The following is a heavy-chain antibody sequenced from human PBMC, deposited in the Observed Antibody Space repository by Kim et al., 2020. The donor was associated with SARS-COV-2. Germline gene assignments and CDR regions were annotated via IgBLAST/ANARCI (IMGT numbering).Heavy chain of an antibody. CDR2: INHSGST. D-gene: IGHD2-2*01. J-gene: IGHJ4*02. CDR3: ARGLFGAHCSSTSCDPHFEY. CDR1: GGSFSGYY. V-gene: IGHV4-34*01. Sequence: SETLSLTCAVYGGSFSGYYLSWIRQPPGKGLEWIGEINHSGSTNYNPSLKSRVTISVDTSKNQFSLKLSSVTAADTAVYYCARGLFGAHCSSTSCDPHFEYWGQGTLVTVSS.